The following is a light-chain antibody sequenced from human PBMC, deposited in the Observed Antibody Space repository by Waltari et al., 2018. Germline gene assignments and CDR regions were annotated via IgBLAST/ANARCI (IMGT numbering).Light chain of an antibody. CDR3: QQYDNSPYT. Sequence: EIVLTQSPATLSLSPGERATLSCRASQSVSSSYLAWYQQKPGQAPRLLIYGTSSRATDIPDRFSGSGSGTDFTLTIGRLEPEDFAVYYCQQYDNSPYTFGQGTKLEIK. J-gene: IGKJ2*01. CDR2: GTS. V-gene: IGKV3-20*01. CDR1: QSVSSSY.